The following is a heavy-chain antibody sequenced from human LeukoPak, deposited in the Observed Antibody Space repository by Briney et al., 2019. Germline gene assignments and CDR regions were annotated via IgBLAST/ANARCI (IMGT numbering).Heavy chain of an antibody. D-gene: IGHD3-16*02. CDR2: ISSSSSYI. J-gene: IGHJ6*03. CDR1: GFTFSSYS. V-gene: IGHV3-21*01. Sequence: GGSLRLSCAASGFTFSSYSMNWVRQAPGKGLGWVSSISSSSSYIYYADSVKGRFTISRDNSKNTLYLQMNSLRAEDTAVFYCAKDGVILAPGIYWYMDVWGRGTTVTVSS. CDR3: AKDGVILAPGIYWYMDV.